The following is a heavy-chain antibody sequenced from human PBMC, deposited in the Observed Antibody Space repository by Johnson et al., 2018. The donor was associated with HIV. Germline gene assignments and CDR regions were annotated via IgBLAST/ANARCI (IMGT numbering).Heavy chain of an antibody. V-gene: IGHV3-20*04. CDR1: GFTFDDYG. CDR2: INWNGGST. Sequence: VQVVESGGGVVRPGGSLRLSCAASGFTFDDYGMSWVRQAPGKGLEWVSGINWNGGSTGYADSVKGRFTISRDNSKNTLYLQMNSLRAEDTAVYYCARGRVKFARVVVVARPAFDIWGQGTMVTVSS. J-gene: IGHJ3*02. D-gene: IGHD2-15*01. CDR3: ARGRVKFARVVVVARPAFDI.